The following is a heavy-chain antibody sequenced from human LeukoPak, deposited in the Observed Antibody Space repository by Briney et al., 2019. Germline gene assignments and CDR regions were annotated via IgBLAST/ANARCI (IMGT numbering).Heavy chain of an antibody. CDR2: INPNSGGT. CDR1: GYTGTGYY. D-gene: IGHD4-17*01. V-gene: IGHV1-2*02. Sequence: GASVTVSCTASGYTGTGYYMHWVRHAHGQGHEWMGWINPNSGGTNYAQKFQSRVTMIRDASISTAYTQLIRLTSHVTAVYYCASVPRYGDDAFDIWGQGTMVTVSS. CDR3: ASVPRYGDDAFDI. J-gene: IGHJ3*02.